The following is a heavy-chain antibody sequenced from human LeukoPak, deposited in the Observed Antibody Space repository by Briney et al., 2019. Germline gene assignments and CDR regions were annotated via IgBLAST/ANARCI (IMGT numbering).Heavy chain of an antibody. CDR3: AREGVVPAAMGFYYYYYMDV. CDR1: GFTFSDYY. J-gene: IGHJ6*03. CDR2: ISSSGSTI. D-gene: IGHD2-2*01. Sequence: GGSLRLSCAASGFTFSDYYMSWIRQAPGKGLEWVSYISSSGSTIYYADSVKGRLTISRDNAKNSLYLQMNSLRAEDTAVYYCAREGVVPAAMGFYYYYYMDVWGKGTTVTVSS. V-gene: IGHV3-11*01.